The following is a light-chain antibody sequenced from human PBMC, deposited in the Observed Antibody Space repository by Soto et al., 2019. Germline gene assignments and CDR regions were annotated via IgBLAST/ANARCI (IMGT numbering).Light chain of an antibody. Sequence: QSALTQPASVSGSPGQSITISCTGTSSDVGGYNYVSWYQQYPGNTPKLIIYEVSNRPSGVSNRFSGSKSGNTASLTISGLRAEDEADYYCCSYSSGSSLVFGGGTKLTVL. CDR2: EVS. V-gene: IGLV2-14*01. CDR3: CSYSSGSSLV. J-gene: IGLJ3*02. CDR1: SSDVGGYNY.